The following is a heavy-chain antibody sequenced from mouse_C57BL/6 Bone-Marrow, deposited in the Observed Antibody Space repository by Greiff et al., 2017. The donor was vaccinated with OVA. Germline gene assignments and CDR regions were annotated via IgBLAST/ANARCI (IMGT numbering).Heavy chain of an antibody. CDR1: GYTFTSYG. CDR3: ASPFDY. Sequence: QVQLQQSGAELARPGASVKLSCKASGYTFTSYGISWVKQRTGQGLEWIGEIYPRSGNTYYNEKFKGKATLTADKSSSTAYMELRSLTSEDSAVYFCASPFDYGGQGTTLTVSS. CDR2: IYPRSGNT. J-gene: IGHJ2*01. V-gene: IGHV1-81*01.